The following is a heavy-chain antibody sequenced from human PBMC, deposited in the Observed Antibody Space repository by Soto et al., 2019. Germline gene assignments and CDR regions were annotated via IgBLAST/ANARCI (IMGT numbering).Heavy chain of an antibody. J-gene: IGHJ4*02. V-gene: IGHV4-30-2*01. CDR1: GGSISSGGHS. CDR2: IYHSGNT. D-gene: IGHD4-4*01. Sequence: SETLSLTCSVSGGSISSGGHSWSWIRQPPGKGLEWIGFIYHSGNTYYNPSLRSRVTISVDRSKNQFSLYLQMNSLRPEDTALYYCAKDKVYSNYQYYFASWGQGTLVTVSS. CDR3: AKDKVYSNYQYYFAS.